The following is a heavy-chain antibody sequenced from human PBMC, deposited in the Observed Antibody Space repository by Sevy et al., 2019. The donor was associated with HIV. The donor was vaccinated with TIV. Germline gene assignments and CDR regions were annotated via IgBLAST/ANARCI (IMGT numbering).Heavy chain of an antibody. Sequence: GGSLRLSCAASGFTFSNAWMSWVRQAPGKGLEWVGRIKSKTDGGTTDYAAPVKGRFTISRDDSKNTLYLQMNSLKTVDTAVYYCTTYYDILTGYIFDYWGQGTLVTVSS. CDR1: GFTFSNAW. CDR2: IKSKTDGGTT. CDR3: TTYYDILTGYIFDY. V-gene: IGHV3-15*01. D-gene: IGHD3-9*01. J-gene: IGHJ4*02.